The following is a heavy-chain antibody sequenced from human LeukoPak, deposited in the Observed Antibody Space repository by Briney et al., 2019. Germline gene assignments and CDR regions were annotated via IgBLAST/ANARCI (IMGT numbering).Heavy chain of an antibody. V-gene: IGHV4-61*09. J-gene: IGHJ4*02. CDR2: IYTSGST. CDR1: GGSISSGSDY. Sequence: SQTLSLTCTVSGGSISSGSDYWSWIRQPAGKELEWIGHIYTSGSTNYNPSLKSRVTMSVDTSKNQFSLKLSSVTAADTAVYYCARGGSLEWDFDYWGQGTLVTVSS. D-gene: IGHD3-3*01. CDR3: ARGGSLEWDFDY.